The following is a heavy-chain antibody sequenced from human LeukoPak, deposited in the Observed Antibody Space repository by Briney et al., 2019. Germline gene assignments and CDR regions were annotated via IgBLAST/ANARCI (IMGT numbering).Heavy chain of an antibody. CDR2: IKQDGSEK. D-gene: IGHD6-13*01. J-gene: IGHJ6*02. CDR3: AREGIAAAGNFMWSSHHYGMDV. V-gene: IGHV3-7*01. CDR1: GFTFSSYW. Sequence: GGSLRLSCAASGFTFSSYWMSWVRQAPGKGLEWVANIKQDGSEKYYVNSVKGRFTISRDNAKNSLYLQMNSLRAEDTAVYYCAREGIAAAGNFMWSSHHYGMDVWGQGTTVTVSS.